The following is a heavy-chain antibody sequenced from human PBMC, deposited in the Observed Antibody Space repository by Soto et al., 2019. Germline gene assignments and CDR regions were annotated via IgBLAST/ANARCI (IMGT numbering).Heavy chain of an antibody. V-gene: IGHV3-30-3*01. Sequence: QVPLVESGGGVVQPGRSLRLSCAASGFTFSSYAMHWVRQAPGKGLEWVAVISYDGSNKYYADSVKGRFTISRDNSKNTLYLQMNSLRAEDTAVYYCAREDSGYDLYNFDYWGQGTLVTVSS. CDR1: GFTFSSYA. CDR2: ISYDGSNK. J-gene: IGHJ4*02. CDR3: AREDSGYDLYNFDY. D-gene: IGHD5-12*01.